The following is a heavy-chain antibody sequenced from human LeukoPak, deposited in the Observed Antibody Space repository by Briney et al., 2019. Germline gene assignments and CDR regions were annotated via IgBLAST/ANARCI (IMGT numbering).Heavy chain of an antibody. D-gene: IGHD3-16*02. CDR1: GGSISSSNW. CDR2: IYHSGST. CDR3: ARVRNGVWGSYRSFDY. J-gene: IGHJ4*02. Sequence: SGTLSLTCAVSGGSISSSNWWSWVRQPPGKGLEWIGEIYHSGSTNYNPSLKSRVTISVDKSKNQFSLKLSSVTAADTAVYYCARVRNGVWGSYRSFDYWGQGTLVTVSS. V-gene: IGHV4-4*02.